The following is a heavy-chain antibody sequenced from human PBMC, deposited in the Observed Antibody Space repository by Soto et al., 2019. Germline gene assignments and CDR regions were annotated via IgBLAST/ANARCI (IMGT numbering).Heavy chain of an antibody. V-gene: IGHV1-8*01. J-gene: IGHJ6*02. CDR3: ARDLRAAAGPVYYYYYGMDV. Sequence: ASVKVSCKASGYTFTSYDINWVRQATGQGLEWMGWMNPNSGNTGYAQKFQGRVTMTRNTSISTAYMELSSLRSEDTAVYYCARDLRAAAGPVYYYYYGMDVWGQGTTVT. CDR2: MNPNSGNT. D-gene: IGHD6-13*01. CDR1: GYTFTSYD.